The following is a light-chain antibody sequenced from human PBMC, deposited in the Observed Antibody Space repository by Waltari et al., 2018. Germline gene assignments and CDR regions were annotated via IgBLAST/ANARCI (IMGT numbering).Light chain of an antibody. V-gene: IGKV3-11*01. CDR1: QNVDTY. CDR2: NSS. J-gene: IGKJ2*01. CDR3: QQRNTWPPYT. Sequence: DIVLTQSPVTLSLSPGERATLFCGASQNVDTYLAWYQQKPGQAPRLLIYNSSHGASGVPARFSGGGSGTDFTLTISSVEPEDIAIYYCQQRNTWPPYTFGQGTKLELK.